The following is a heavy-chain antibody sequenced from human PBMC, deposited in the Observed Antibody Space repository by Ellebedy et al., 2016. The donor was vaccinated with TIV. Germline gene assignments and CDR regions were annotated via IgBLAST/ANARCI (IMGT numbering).Heavy chain of an antibody. J-gene: IGHJ4*02. V-gene: IGHV1-2*02. CDR1: GYTFTGYY. CDR3: ARYEWLRFFDY. Sequence: ASVKVSCKASGYTFTGYYIHWVRQAPGQGLEWMGWFNPNSGGTNSARKFQGRVTMTRDTSISTAYMELSRLRSDDTAVYYCARYEWLRFFDYWGQGTLVTVSS. D-gene: IGHD5-12*01. CDR2: FNPNSGGT.